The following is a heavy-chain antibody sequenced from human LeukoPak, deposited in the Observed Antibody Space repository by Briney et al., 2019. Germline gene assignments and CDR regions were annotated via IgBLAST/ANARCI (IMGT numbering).Heavy chain of an antibody. V-gene: IGHV1-2*02. Sequence: EASVKVSCKASGGTFSSYAISWVRQAPGQGLEWMGWINPNSGGTNYAQKFQGRVTMTRDTSISTAYMELSRLRSDDTAVYYCARVRSSSWLDYWGQGTLVTVSS. CDR3: ARVRSSSWLDY. D-gene: IGHD6-13*01. CDR2: INPNSGGT. J-gene: IGHJ4*02. CDR1: GGTFSSYA.